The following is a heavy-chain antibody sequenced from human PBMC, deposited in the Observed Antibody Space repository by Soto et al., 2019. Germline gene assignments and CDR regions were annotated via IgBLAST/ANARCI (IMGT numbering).Heavy chain of an antibody. CDR1: GGTFSSYT. J-gene: IGHJ6*02. Sequence: QVQLVQSGAEVKKPGSSVKVSCKASGGTFSSYTISWVRQAPGQGLEWMGRIIPILGIANYAQKFQGRVTITADKSTSTAYMELSSLRSEDTAVYYCAKPIRSGHAFLHYYYGMDVWGQGTTVTVSS. V-gene: IGHV1-69*02. D-gene: IGHD6-19*01. CDR3: AKPIRSGHAFLHYYYGMDV. CDR2: IIPILGIA.